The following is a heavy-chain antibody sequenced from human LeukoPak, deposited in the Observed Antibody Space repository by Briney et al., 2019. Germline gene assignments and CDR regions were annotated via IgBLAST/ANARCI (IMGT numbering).Heavy chain of an antibody. CDR1: RSTVSSNY. D-gene: IGHD3-10*01. V-gene: IGHV3-66*01. J-gene: IGHJ4*02. CDR2: IYSGNST. Sequence: PGGSLRLSCAASRSTVSSNYMSWVRQAPGKGLEWVSVIYSGNSTYYADSVRGRFTISRDNSKNTLYLQMNSLRVEDTAVYFCARGYLEDYWGQGTLVTVSS. CDR3: ARGYLEDY.